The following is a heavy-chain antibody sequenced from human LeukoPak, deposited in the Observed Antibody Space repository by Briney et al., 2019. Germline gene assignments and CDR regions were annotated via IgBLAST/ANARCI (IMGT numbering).Heavy chain of an antibody. Sequence: SVKVSCKASGGTFSSNAISWVRQAPGQGLEWMGGITAVFRSVNYAQRFQGRVTITADEFMRTVYMELSSLRSEDTAVYYCARHSGYHSTMYLDYWGQGTLVTVSS. V-gene: IGHV1-69*13. D-gene: IGHD3-22*01. CDR2: ITAVFRSV. CDR1: GGTFSSNA. J-gene: IGHJ4*02. CDR3: ARHSGYHSTMYLDY.